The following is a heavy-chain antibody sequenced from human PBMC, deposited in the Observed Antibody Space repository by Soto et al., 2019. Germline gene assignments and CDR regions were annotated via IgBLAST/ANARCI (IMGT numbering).Heavy chain of an antibody. D-gene: IGHD2-15*01. J-gene: IGHJ3*02. V-gene: IGHV4-59*01. CDR1: GGSISSYY. CDR2: IYYSGST. Sequence: PSETLSLTCTFSGGSISSYYWSWIRQPPGKGLEWIGYIYYSGSTNYNPSLKSRVTISVDTSKNQFSLKLSSVTAADTAVYYCARVGRLTAEGDCSGGSCYSSYAFDIWGQGTMVTVSS. CDR3: ARVGRLTAEGDCSGGSCYSSYAFDI.